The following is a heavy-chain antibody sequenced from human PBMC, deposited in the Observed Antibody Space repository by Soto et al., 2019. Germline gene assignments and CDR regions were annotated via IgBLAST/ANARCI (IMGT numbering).Heavy chain of an antibody. CDR3: AKLPTGFPNWIDP. CDR1: GGSISGSRFY. J-gene: IGHJ5*02. V-gene: IGHV4-39*01. Sequence: SETLSLTCTVSGGSISGSRFYWGWLRQPPGQGLEWIGSIYKTGSSYNPSLKSRVTISQDTSKTQFSLKLSSMTAADTAIYYCAKLPTGFPNWIDPWGQGIPVTV. D-gene: IGHD2-21*01. CDR2: IYKTGS.